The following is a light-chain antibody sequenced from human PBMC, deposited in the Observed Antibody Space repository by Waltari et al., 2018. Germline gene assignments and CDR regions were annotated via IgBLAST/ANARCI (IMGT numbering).Light chain of an antibody. Sequence: DIVMTQSPDSLAVSLGEWATINCTSSQRVLYSSNNKNYLAWYQQKPGQPPRLLIYWASTRESGVPDRFSGSGSETDFTLTISSLQAEDVAVYYCQQYYSTPPLTFGGGTKVEIK. CDR1: QRVLYSSNNKNY. CDR2: WAS. V-gene: IGKV4-1*01. CDR3: QQYYSTPPLT. J-gene: IGKJ4*01.